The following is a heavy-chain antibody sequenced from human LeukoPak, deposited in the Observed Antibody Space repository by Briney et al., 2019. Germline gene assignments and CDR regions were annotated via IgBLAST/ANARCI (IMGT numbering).Heavy chain of an antibody. CDR3: ARGPDLAAAGNFDY. D-gene: IGHD6-13*01. J-gene: IGHJ4*02. V-gene: IGHV4-59*01. CDR2: IHYSGST. CDR1: GGSISSYY. Sequence: SETLSLTCTVSGGSISSYYWSWIRQPPGEGLEWIGYIHYSGSTNYNPSLKSRVTISVDTSKNQFSLKLSSVTAADTAVYYCARGPDLAAAGNFDYWGQGTLVTVSS.